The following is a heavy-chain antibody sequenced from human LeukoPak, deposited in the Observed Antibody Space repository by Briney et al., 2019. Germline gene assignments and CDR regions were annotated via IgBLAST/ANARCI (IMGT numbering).Heavy chain of an antibody. D-gene: IGHD3-22*01. CDR3: ARDQDSSGYYDY. V-gene: IGHV1-2*06. Sequence: GASVKVSCKASGYTFTVYYIHWVRQAPGQGLEWMGRINPNSGGTNYAQKFQGRVTMTRDTSISTAYMELSRLRSDDTAVYYCARDQDSSGYYDYWGQGALVTVSS. J-gene: IGHJ4*02. CDR2: INPNSGGT. CDR1: GYTFTVYY.